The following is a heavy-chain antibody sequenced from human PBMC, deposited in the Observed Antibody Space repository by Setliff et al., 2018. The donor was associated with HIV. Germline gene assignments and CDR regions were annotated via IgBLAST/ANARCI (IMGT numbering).Heavy chain of an antibody. CDR1: GYSFTDYW. Sequence: PGESLKISCKGSGYSFTDYWIGWVRQMPGKGLEWMGIIYPGDSDTRYSPSFQGQVTTSADKSVSTAYLQWSSLKASDTAMYYCARAYYYDSSGYYHIYPDAFDIWGQGTMVTVSS. CDR3: ARAYYYDSSGYYHIYPDAFDI. CDR2: IYPGDSDT. V-gene: IGHV5-51*01. J-gene: IGHJ3*02. D-gene: IGHD3-22*01.